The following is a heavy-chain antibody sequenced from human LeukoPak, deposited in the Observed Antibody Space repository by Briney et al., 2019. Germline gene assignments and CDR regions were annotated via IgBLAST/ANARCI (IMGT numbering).Heavy chain of an antibody. Sequence: GGSLRLSCAASGFIFSNYAMHWVRQAPGKGLEWVAVTWHDGRNEYYADSVKGRFTISRDTSKNTLYLQMNSLRVEDTAVYYCARGYYYDFSVTPDYWGQGTLVTVSS. D-gene: IGHD3-22*01. CDR3: ARGYYYDFSVTPDY. CDR2: TWHDGRNE. V-gene: IGHV3-33*01. J-gene: IGHJ4*02. CDR1: GFIFSNYA.